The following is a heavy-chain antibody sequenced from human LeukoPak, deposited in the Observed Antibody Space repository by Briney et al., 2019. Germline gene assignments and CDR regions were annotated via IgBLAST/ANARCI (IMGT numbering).Heavy chain of an antibody. V-gene: IGHV3-30*02. CDR1: GFTFSSYG. D-gene: IGHD3-10*01. J-gene: IGHJ4*02. CDR3: AKDYYGSGSYYTGPTDY. Sequence: PGGSLRLSCAASGFTFSSYGMHWVRQAPGKGLEWVAFIRYGGSNKYYADSVKGRFTISRDNSKNTLYLQMNSLRAEDTAVYYCAKDYYGSGSYYTGPTDYWGQGTLVTVSS. CDR2: IRYGGSNK.